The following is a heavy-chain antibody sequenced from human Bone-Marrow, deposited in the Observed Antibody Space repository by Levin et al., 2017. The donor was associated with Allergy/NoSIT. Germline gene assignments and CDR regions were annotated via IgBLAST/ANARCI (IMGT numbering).Heavy chain of an antibody. J-gene: IGHJ4*02. D-gene: IGHD5-18*01. CDR2: ISGNGDST. CDR3: ARVRGGYSYGYFDY. CDR1: GFTFSSYA. V-gene: IGHV3-64*01. Sequence: LSLTCAASGFTFSSYAMHWVRQAPGKGLEYVSAISGNGDSTYYANSVKGRFTISRDNSKNTLYLQMGSLRADDMALYYCARVRGGYSYGYFDYWGQGTLVTVSS.